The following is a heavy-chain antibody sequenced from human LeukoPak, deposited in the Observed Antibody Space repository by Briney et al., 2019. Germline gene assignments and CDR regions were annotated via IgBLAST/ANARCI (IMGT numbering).Heavy chain of an antibody. CDR1: GFTFSTYA. CDR2: ISGSGGNT. Sequence: GGSLRLSCAASGFTFSTYATSWVRQPPGEGLEWVSAISGSGGNTYYAHSVKGRFTISRDNSKTTLYLQMNSLRVEDAAVYYCAKIAVAGTSDYWGQGTLVTVSS. J-gene: IGHJ4*02. V-gene: IGHV3-23*01. D-gene: IGHD6-19*01. CDR3: AKIAVAGTSDY.